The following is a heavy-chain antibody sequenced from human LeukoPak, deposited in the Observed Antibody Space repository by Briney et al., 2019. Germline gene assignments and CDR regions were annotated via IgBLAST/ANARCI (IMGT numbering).Heavy chain of an antibody. CDR2: ISGSGVMT. CDR1: GFTFSDYA. D-gene: IGHD1-26*01. CDR3: AKDRSIGTYYTFDH. V-gene: IGHV3-23*01. J-gene: IGHJ4*02. Sequence: GGSLRLPCAASGFTFSDYAMTWVRQAPGKGLEWVATISGSGVMTYYADSVKGRFTVSGDNSKNTLYLQMSSLTAADTAVYYCAKDRSIGTYYTFDHWGQGTLVTVSA.